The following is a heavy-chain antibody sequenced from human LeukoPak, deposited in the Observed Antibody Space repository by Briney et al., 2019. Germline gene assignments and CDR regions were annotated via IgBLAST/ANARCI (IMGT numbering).Heavy chain of an antibody. CDR2: IYTSGST. CDR1: GGSISSYY. D-gene: IGHD6-13*01. J-gene: IGHJ4*02. V-gene: IGHV4-4*07. Sequence: SETLSLTCTVFGGSISSYYWSWIRQPAGKGLEWIGRIYTSGSTNYNPSLKSRVTMSVDTSKNQFSLKLSSVTAADTAVYYCARSLAVADSPDFDSWGQGTLVTVSP. CDR3: ARSLAVADSPDFDS.